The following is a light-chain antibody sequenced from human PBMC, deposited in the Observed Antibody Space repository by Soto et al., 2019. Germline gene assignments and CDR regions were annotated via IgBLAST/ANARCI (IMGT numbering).Light chain of an antibody. CDR1: ESVSSN. CDR2: GAS. Sequence: EIVLTQSPATLSVSPGDRATLSCRASESVSSNVAWYQQKPGQTLRLLIYGASTRATGVPPRFSGSRSGTEFTLTISSLQPDDFATYYCQQYNTYPWTFGQGTKVDIK. J-gene: IGKJ1*01. V-gene: IGKV3-15*01. CDR3: QQYNTYPWT.